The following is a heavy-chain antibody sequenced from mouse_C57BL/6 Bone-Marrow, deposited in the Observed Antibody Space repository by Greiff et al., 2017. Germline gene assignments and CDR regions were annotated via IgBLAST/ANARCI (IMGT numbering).Heavy chain of an antibody. V-gene: IGHV1-82*01. CDR2: IYPGDGDT. CDR3: GLYYEYDGRYFDV. J-gene: IGHJ1*03. Sequence: QVQLQQSGPELVKPGASVKISCKASGYAFSSSWMNWVKQRPGKGLEWIGRIYPGDGDTNYNGKFKGKATLTADKSSSTAYMQLSSLTSEDSAVYFCGLYYEYDGRYFDVWGTGTTVTVSS. D-gene: IGHD2-4*01. CDR1: GYAFSSSW.